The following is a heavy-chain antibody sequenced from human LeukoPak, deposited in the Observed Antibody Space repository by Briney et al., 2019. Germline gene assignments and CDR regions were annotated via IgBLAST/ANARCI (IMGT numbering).Heavy chain of an antibody. J-gene: IGHJ4*02. V-gene: IGHV3-21*01. Sequence: PGGSLRLSCAASGFTLSSYNMNWVRQAPGKGLEWVSSISSSSSYIYYADSVKGRFTISRDNAKNSLYLQMNSLRAEDTAVYYCARAMYGDPYYFDYWGQGTLVTVSS. D-gene: IGHD4-17*01. CDR2: ISSSSSYI. CDR1: GFTLSSYN. CDR3: ARAMYGDPYYFDY.